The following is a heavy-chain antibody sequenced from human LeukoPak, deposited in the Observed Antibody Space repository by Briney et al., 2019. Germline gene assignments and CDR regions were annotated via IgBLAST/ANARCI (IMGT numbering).Heavy chain of an antibody. CDR2: ISGSGGST. Sequence: PGGSLRLSCAASGFTFSSYAMSWVRQAPGKGLEWVSAISGSGGSTYYADSVKGRFTISRDNSKNTLYLQMNSLRAEDTAVYYCARGANDFWSGYYAYYYYGMDVWGQGTTVTVSS. CDR1: GFTFSSYA. CDR3: ARGANDFWSGYYAYYYYGMDV. J-gene: IGHJ6*02. D-gene: IGHD3-3*01. V-gene: IGHV3-23*01.